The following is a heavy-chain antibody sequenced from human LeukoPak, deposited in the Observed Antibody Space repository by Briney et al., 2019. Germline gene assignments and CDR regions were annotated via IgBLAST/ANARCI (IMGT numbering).Heavy chain of an antibody. J-gene: IGHJ5*02. D-gene: IGHD2-2*01. Sequence: GSLRLSCAASGFTFSSYSMNWVRQAPGKGLEWVGRIYTSGSTNYSPSLKSRVTISVDTSKNQFSLKLSSVTAADTAVYYCARAVPAALVSRWFDPWGQGTLVTVSS. CDR3: ARAVPAALVSRWFDP. CDR1: GFTFSSYS. CDR2: IYTSGST. V-gene: IGHV4-4*08.